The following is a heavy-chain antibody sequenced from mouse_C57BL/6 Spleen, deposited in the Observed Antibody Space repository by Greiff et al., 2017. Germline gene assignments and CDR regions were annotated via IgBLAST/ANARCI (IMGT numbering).Heavy chain of an antibody. CDR1: GFTFSDYG. CDR3: ARGIGGYAMDY. V-gene: IGHV5-17*01. Sequence: EVKLMESGGGLVKPGGSLKLSCAASGFTFSDYGMHWVRQAPEKGLEWVAYISSGSSTIYYADTVKGRFTISRDNAKNTLFLQMTSLRSEDTAMYYCARGIGGYAMDYWGQGTSVTVSS. CDR2: ISSGSSTI. J-gene: IGHJ4*01.